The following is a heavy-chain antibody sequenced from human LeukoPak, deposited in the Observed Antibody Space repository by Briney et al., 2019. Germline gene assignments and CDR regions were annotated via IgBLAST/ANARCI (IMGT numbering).Heavy chain of an antibody. CDR1: GFTFSSYS. CDR3: ARVDGQRLTGYRGFDP. Sequence: PGGSLRLSXAASGFTFSSYSMNWVSQAPGKGVEWVSSISSSSSYIYYADSVKGRFTISRDNAKNSLYLQMNSLRAEDTAVYYCARVDGQRLTGYRGFDPWGQGTLVTVSS. J-gene: IGHJ5*02. D-gene: IGHD3-9*01. CDR2: ISSSSSYI. V-gene: IGHV3-21*01.